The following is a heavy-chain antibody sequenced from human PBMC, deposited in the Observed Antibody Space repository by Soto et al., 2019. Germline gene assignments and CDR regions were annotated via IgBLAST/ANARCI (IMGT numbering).Heavy chain of an antibody. CDR2: IYTSGST. V-gene: IGHV4-4*07. D-gene: IGHD3-22*01. Sequence: SSETLSLTCTVSGGSISSYYWSWIRQPAGKGLEWIGRIYTSGSTNYNPSLKSRVTMSVDTSKNQFSLKLSSVTAADTAVYYCARASYYYDSSGYYDYWYFDLRGRGTLVTVSS. CDR1: GGSISSYY. J-gene: IGHJ2*01. CDR3: ARASYYYDSSGYYDYWYFDL.